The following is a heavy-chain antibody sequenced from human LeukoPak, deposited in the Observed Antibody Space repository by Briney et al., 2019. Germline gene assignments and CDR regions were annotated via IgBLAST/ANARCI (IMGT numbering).Heavy chain of an antibody. Sequence: PGGSLRLSCTASGFTFGDYAMSWFRQAPGKGLEWVGFIRSKAYGGTTEYAASVKGRFTISRDDSKSIAELQMNSLKTEDTAVYYCTRDWGPLWFGELLSFDYWGQGTLVTVSS. CDR2: IRSKAYGGTT. CDR3: TRDWGPLWFGELLSFDY. D-gene: IGHD3-10*01. V-gene: IGHV3-49*03. J-gene: IGHJ4*02. CDR1: GFTFGDYA.